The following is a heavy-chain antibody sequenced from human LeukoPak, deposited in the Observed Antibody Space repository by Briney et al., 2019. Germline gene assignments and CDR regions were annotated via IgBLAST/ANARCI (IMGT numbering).Heavy chain of an antibody. D-gene: IGHD6-13*01. CDR1: GFTFSSYG. J-gene: IGHJ4*02. CDR3: ARGSGAAAGAFDY. Sequence: PGGSLRLSCAASGFTFSSYGMDWVRQAPGKGLEWVAIVWYDGNNKYYTDSVKGRFTVSRDNSKDTVSLQLNSLRAEDTAVYYCARGSGAAAGAFDYWGQGTVVTVPS. CDR2: VWYDGNNK. V-gene: IGHV3-33*08.